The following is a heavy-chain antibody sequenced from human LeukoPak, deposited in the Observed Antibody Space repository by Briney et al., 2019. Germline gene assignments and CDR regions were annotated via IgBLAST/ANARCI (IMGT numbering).Heavy chain of an antibody. D-gene: IGHD4-17*01. CDR2: ITSSVTYM. Sequence: PGGSLRLSCAASGFAFSSYNMNWVRQAPGKGLEWVSSITSSVTYMFYADSVKGRFTISRDNARNSLYLQMNSLRAEDTAVYYCARDPPSTVTTLAEECWGQGTLVSVSS. CDR3: ARDPPSTVTTLAEEC. V-gene: IGHV3-21*01. J-gene: IGHJ4*02. CDR1: GFAFSSYN.